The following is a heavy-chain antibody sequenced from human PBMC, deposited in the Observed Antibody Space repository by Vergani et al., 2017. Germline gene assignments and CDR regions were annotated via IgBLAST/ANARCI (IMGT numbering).Heavy chain of an antibody. CDR3: AKDGPSSGWYLRKDYYYYGMDV. CDR1: GFTFSSYG. D-gene: IGHD6-19*01. J-gene: IGHJ6*02. CDR2: IRYDGSNK. Sequence: QVQLVESGGGVVQPGGSLRLSCAASGFTFSSYGMHWVRQAPGKGLEWVAFIRYDGSNKYYADSVKGRFTISRDNSKNTLYLQMNSLRAGDTAVYYCAKDGPSSGWYLRKDYYYYGMDVWGQGTTVTVSS. V-gene: IGHV3-30*02.